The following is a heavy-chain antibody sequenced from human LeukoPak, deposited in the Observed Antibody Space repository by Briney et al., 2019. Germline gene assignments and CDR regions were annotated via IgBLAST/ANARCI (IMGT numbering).Heavy chain of an antibody. CDR1: GFTFSSYS. J-gene: IGHJ5*02. Sequence: GGSLRLSCAASGFTFSSYSMNWVRQAPGKGLEWVSSISSSNSYIYYADSVKGRFTISRDNAKNSLYLQMNSLRAEDTAVYYCARSTYSSGWYEYNWFDPWGQGTLVTVSS. CDR3: ARSTYSSGWYEYNWFDP. CDR2: ISSSNSYI. V-gene: IGHV3-21*01. D-gene: IGHD6-19*01.